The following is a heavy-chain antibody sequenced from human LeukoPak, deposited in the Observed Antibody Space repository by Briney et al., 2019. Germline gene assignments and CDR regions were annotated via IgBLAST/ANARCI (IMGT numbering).Heavy chain of an antibody. CDR3: ARHPRPYYYDSSGYYYRGSGYGMDV. D-gene: IGHD3-22*01. J-gene: IGHJ6*02. Sequence: RGESLKISCKGSGYSFTSYWIGWVRQMPGKGLEWMGIIYPGDSDTRYSPSFQGQVTISADKSISTAYLQWSSLKASDTAMYYCARHPRPYYYDSSGYYYRGSGYGMDVWGQGTAVTVSS. CDR1: GYSFTSYW. V-gene: IGHV5-51*01. CDR2: IYPGDSDT.